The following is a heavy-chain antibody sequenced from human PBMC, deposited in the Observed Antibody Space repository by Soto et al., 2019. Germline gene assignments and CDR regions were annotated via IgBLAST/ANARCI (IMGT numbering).Heavy chain of an antibody. CDR1: GYTFTSYD. CDR2: MIPIFGTA. Sequence: SVKVSCKASGYTFTSYDINWVRQATGQGLEWMGGMIPIFGTANYAQKFQGRVTITADESTSTAYMELSSLRSEDTAVYYCARAEGVGATPPLYYYYGMDVWGQGTTVTVSS. CDR3: ARAEGVGATPPLYYYYGMDV. V-gene: IGHV1-69*13. J-gene: IGHJ6*02. D-gene: IGHD1-26*01.